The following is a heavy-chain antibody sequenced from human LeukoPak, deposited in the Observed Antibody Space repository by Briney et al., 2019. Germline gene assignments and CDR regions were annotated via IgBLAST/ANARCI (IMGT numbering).Heavy chain of an antibody. CDR1: GYTFTNSW. CDR3: ARQSLGRRSCYFYGPPDS. V-gene: IGHV5-51*01. CDR2: VFPGDSET. J-gene: IGHJ4*02. D-gene: IGHD3-22*01. Sequence: GESLKISCKASGYTFTNSWIAWVRQMPGKGLEWMGIVFPGDSETRYSPSFQGQVTISVDKSISTAYLQWSSLNASDTAIYFFARQSLGRRSCYFYGPPDSWGQGTLVTVSS.